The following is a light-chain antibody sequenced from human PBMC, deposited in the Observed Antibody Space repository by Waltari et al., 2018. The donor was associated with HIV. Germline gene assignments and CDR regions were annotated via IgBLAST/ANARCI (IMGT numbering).Light chain of an antibody. J-gene: IGLJ3*02. CDR1: SANVASNY. V-gene: IGLV6-57*02. CDR2: EDD. Sequence: ILTQPHTVSESPGKTVIISCTGSSANVASNYVQWYQPRPGNAPRTVIYEDDKRPSGVPVRFSGSIDGSSNSASLIISGLKPEDEGDYYCQSYDNSNWVFGGGTKLTV. CDR3: QSYDNSNWV.